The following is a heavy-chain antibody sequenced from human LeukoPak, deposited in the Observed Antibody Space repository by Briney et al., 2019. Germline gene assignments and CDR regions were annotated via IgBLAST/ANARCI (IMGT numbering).Heavy chain of an antibody. CDR1: GFTFSSYA. Sequence: GGSLRLSCAASGFTFSSYAMSWVRQAPGKGLEWVSAISGSGGSTYYADSVKGRFAISRDNSKNTLYLQMNSLRAEDTAVYYCAKVGDFYGDYVGYFDYWGQGTLVTVSS. CDR3: AKVGDFYGDYVGYFDY. J-gene: IGHJ4*02. D-gene: IGHD4-17*01. V-gene: IGHV3-23*01. CDR2: ISGSGGST.